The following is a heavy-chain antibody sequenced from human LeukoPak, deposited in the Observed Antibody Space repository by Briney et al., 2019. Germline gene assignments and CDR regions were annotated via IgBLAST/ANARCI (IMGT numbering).Heavy chain of an antibody. J-gene: IGHJ4*02. V-gene: IGHV3-21*01. CDR1: GFIFSSYT. D-gene: IGHD5-24*01. Sequence: GGSLRLSCAASGFIFSSYTMNWFRQAPGKGLEWVSSISSSSSYIYYADSVKGRFTISRDDAKNSLYLQMNSLRVEDTAVYYCARSADMGLQLTWLKYWGQGILVTVSS. CDR2: ISSSSSYI. CDR3: ARSADMGLQLTWLKY.